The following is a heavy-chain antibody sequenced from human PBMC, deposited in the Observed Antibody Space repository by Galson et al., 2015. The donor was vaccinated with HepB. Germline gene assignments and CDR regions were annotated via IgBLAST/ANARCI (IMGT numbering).Heavy chain of an antibody. J-gene: IGHJ4*02. CDR2: IYSGGST. Sequence: SLRLSCAASGFTVSSNYMSWVRQAPGKGLEWVSVIYSGGSTYYADSVKGRFTISRDNSKNTLYLQMNSLRAEDTAVYYCASGTDYYDSSGYYSGPFDYWGQGTLVTVSS. V-gene: IGHV3-66*01. CDR1: GFTVSSNY. CDR3: ASGTDYYDSSGYYSGPFDY. D-gene: IGHD3-22*01.